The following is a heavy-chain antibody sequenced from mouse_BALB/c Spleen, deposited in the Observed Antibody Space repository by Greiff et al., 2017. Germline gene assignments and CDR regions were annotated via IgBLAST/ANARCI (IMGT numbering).Heavy chain of an antibody. CDR1: GFSLTSYG. Sequence: QVQLKESGPDLVAPSQSLSITCTVSGFSLTSYGVHWVRQPPGKGLEWLVVIWSDGSTTYNSALKSRLSISKDNSKSQVFLKMNSLQTDDTAMYYCARGKSYGTGFAYWGQGTLVTVSA. J-gene: IGHJ3*01. V-gene: IGHV2-6-2*01. D-gene: IGHD1-1*01. CDR2: IWSDGST. CDR3: ARGKSYGTGFAY.